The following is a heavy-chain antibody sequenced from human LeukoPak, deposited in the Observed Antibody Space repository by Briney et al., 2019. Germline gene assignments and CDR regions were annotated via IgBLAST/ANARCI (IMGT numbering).Heavy chain of an antibody. CDR1: GGTFSTYA. CDR2: MIPMFGTA. J-gene: IGHJ5*02. CDR3: AGGGYYGSRNYFHFNWFDP. D-gene: IGHD3-10*01. Sequence: SVKVSCKASGGTFSTYAISWVRQAPGHGLVWMGGMIPMFGTADYAQKFHGRVTITTAESTSIAYMELSGLRTEDTAVYYCAGGGYYGSRNYFHFNWFDPWGQGTLVTDSS. V-gene: IGHV1-69*05.